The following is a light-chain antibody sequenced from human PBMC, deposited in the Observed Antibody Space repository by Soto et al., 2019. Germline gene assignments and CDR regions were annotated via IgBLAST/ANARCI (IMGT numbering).Light chain of an antibody. Sequence: QSVLSQPPSASGTPGQGVIISCSGGSSNIGSNYVYWYRLLPGTAPKLVMFSDVTRPPGVSDRFSGSKSGTSASLAISGLRPEHEADYFCAAWDGSLSGWVFGGGTKLTVL. V-gene: IGLV1-47*02. CDR2: SDV. CDR1: SSNIGSNY. CDR3: AAWDGSLSGWV. J-gene: IGLJ3*02.